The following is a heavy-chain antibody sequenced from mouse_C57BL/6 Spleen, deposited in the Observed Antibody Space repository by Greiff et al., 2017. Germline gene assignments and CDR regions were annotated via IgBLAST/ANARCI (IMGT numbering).Heavy chain of an antibody. J-gene: IGHJ4*01. Sequence: QVQLKQPGAELVKPGASVKMSCKASGYTFTSYWITWVKQRPGQGLEWIGDIYPGSGSTNYNEKFKSKATLTVDTSSSTAYMQLSSLTSEDSAVYYCARRIYDGKRDYYAMDYWGQGTSVTVAA. CDR2: IYPGSGST. CDR3: ARRIYDGKRDYYAMDY. V-gene: IGHV1-55*01. CDR1: GYTFTSYW. D-gene: IGHD2-1*01.